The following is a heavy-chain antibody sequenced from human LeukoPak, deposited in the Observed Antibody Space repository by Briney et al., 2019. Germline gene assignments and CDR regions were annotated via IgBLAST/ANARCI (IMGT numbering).Heavy chain of an antibody. CDR3: ARGDYYGSENWFDP. V-gene: IGHV4-4*07. J-gene: IGHJ5*02. CDR2: IYTSGST. CDR1: GGSISSYY. D-gene: IGHD3-10*01. Sequence: SETLSLTCTVSGGSISSYYWSWIRQPAGKGLEGIGRIYTSGSTNYNPSRKRRVTMLVDTSKNQFSLKLSSVTAADTAVYYCARGDYYGSENWFDPWGQGTLVTVSS.